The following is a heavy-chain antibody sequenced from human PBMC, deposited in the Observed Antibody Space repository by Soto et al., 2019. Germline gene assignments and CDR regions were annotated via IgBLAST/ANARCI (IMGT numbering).Heavy chain of an antibody. CDR3: AKEGQHDFDWLLYTLEY. Sequence: PVGSLRLSCASSVCTFSSYGMHCVRHSPGKWLEWVAVISYDGSNKYYADSVKGRFTISRDNSKNTLYLQMNSLRAEDTAVYYCAKEGQHDFDWLLYTLEYLGQGTLVNVSS. D-gene: IGHD3-9*01. V-gene: IGHV3-30*18. CDR1: VCTFSSYG. J-gene: IGHJ4*02. CDR2: ISYDGSNK.